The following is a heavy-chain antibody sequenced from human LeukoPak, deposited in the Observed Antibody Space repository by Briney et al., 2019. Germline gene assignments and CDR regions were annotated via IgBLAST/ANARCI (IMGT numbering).Heavy chain of an antibody. CDR1: GFTFRAYR. J-gene: IGHJ4*02. Sequence: GSLKLSCAVSGFTFRAYRMSWVRQAPGKGLEWVSSISSGSNSIYYTDSVKGRFTISRDNAKDSLYLEMNSLRAEDTAIYYCVKDPTYFDYWGQGTLVTVSS. CDR2: ISSGSNSI. CDR3: VKDPTYFDY. V-gene: IGHV3-21*01.